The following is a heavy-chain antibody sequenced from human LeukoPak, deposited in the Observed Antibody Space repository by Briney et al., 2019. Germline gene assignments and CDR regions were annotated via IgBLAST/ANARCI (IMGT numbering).Heavy chain of an antibody. Sequence: GGSLRLSCAASGFTFSSYSMNWVRQAPGKGLEWVSSISSSSSYIYYADSVKGRFTISRDNAKNSLYLQMNSLRAEDTAVYYCARDKGLWELPGLNAFDIWGQGTMVTVSS. CDR2: ISSSSSYI. CDR1: GFTFSSYS. CDR3: ARDKGLWELPGLNAFDI. V-gene: IGHV3-21*01. D-gene: IGHD1-26*01. J-gene: IGHJ3*02.